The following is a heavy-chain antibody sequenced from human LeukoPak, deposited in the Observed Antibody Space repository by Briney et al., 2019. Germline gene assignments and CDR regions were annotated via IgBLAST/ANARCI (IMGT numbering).Heavy chain of an antibody. D-gene: IGHD3-10*01. Sequence: GGSLRLSCAASGVTFSNYAMSWVRQAPGKGLELVSGISDSGGTTYYADSVKGRFTISRENSKSTLYLQVHGLIAEDAALYYCAKYYRDAPMTLFRGAHHWLDPWGQGALVTVSS. CDR1: GVTFSNYA. J-gene: IGHJ5*01. V-gene: IGHV3-23*01. CDR3: AKYYRDAPMTLFRGAHHWLDP. CDR2: ISDSGGTT.